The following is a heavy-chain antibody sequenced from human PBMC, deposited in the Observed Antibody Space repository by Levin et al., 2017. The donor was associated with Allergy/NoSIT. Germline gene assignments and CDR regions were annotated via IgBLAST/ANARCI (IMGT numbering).Heavy chain of an antibody. D-gene: IGHD3-9*01. J-gene: IGHJ3*02. CDR3: ARGLITSLTGYNAFDI. CDR1: GGSFSTYY. V-gene: IGHV4-34*01. Sequence: TSETLSLTCAVYGGSFSTYYWSWIRQPPGKGLAWIGEFTHSGGTSYKPSLKSRVTISVDTSKNQFSLRLSSVTAADTAMYSCARGLITSLTGYNAFDIWGQGTMVTVSS. CDR2: FTHSGGT.